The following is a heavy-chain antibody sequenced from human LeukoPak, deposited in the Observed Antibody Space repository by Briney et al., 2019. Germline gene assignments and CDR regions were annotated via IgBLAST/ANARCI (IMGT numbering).Heavy chain of an antibody. J-gene: IGHJ3*02. D-gene: IGHD6-19*01. Sequence: SETLSLTCAVYGGSFSGYYWSWTRQPPGKGLEWIGEINHSGSTNYNPSLESRVTISVDTSKNQFSLKLSSVTAADTAVYYCARPRQWLVRAPDAFDIWGQGTMVTVSS. CDR3: ARPRQWLVRAPDAFDI. CDR1: GGSFSGYY. V-gene: IGHV4-34*01. CDR2: INHSGST.